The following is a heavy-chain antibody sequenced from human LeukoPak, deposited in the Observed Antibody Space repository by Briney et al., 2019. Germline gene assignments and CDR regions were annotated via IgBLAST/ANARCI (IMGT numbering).Heavy chain of an antibody. CDR2: IYTTGST. J-gene: IGHJ6*03. CDR1: GGSISSYY. V-gene: IGHV4-4*07. Sequence: SETLSLTCTVSGGSISSYYWSWIRQPAGKGLEWIGRIYTTGSTNYSPSLKGRVTMSVDTSKNQFSLKLSSVTAADTAVYYCARGRDGYNRHYYYYYMDVWGKGTTVTVSS. CDR3: ARGRDGYNRHYYYYYMDV. D-gene: IGHD5-24*01.